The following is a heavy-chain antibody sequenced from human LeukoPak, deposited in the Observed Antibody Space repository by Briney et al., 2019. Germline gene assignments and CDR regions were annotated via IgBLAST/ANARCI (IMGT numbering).Heavy chain of an antibody. CDR1: GFSFNSYS. CDR2: ISGSGNTI. CDR3: ARTHYFDY. V-gene: IGHV3-48*01. Sequence: GGSLGLSCAASGFSFNSYSMNWVRQAPGKGLEWLSYISGSGNTIFYADSVKGRFTISRDNAKNSLYLEMNSLRAEDTAVYFCARTHYFDYWGQGTLVTVSS. J-gene: IGHJ4*02.